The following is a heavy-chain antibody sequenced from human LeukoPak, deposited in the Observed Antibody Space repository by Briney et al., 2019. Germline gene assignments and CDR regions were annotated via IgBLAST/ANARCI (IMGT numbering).Heavy chain of an antibody. J-gene: IGHJ4*02. Sequence: PGGSLRLSCAASGFTVSSNYMSWVRQAPGTGLEWVSVIYSGGSTYYADSAKGRFTISRDNSKNTLYLQMNSLRAEDTAVYYCASSILSYFDYWGQGTLVTVSS. D-gene: IGHD2/OR15-2a*01. CDR2: IYSGGST. V-gene: IGHV3-53*01. CDR1: GFTVSSNY. CDR3: ASSILSYFDY.